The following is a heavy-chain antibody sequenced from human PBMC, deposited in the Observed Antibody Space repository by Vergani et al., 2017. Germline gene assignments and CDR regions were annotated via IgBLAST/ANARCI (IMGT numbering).Heavy chain of an antibody. V-gene: IGHV6-1*01. CDR3: ARASGARPSCDY. Sequence: QVQLQQSGPGLVKPSQTLSLTCAISGDSVSSNSAAWNWIRQSPSRGLEWLGRTYYRSQWYNDYAVSVKSRIAINPYTSKNQFSLQRNSVTPVYTAVYYGARASGARPSCDYWGQGTQVTVSS. D-gene: IGHD6-6*01. CDR1: GDSVSSNSAA. J-gene: IGHJ4*02. CDR2: TYYRSQWYN.